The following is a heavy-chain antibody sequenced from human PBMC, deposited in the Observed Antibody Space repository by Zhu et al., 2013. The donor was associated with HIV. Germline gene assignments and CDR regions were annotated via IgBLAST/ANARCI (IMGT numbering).Heavy chain of an antibody. J-gene: IGHJ4*02. CDR3: ARETGFSGYDPVDNHFDY. Sequence: QVQLVQSGPEVKKPGASVKVSCKTSGYSFTNNGISWVRQAPGQGLEWVGWISTFNGNANYAQKFQDRVTMTTDTSLSTAYMELTSLRSDDTAVYYCARETGFSGYDPVDNHFDYWGQGTLVTVSS. CDR1: GYSFTNNG. CDR2: ISTFNGNA. V-gene: IGHV1-18*01. D-gene: IGHD5-12*01.